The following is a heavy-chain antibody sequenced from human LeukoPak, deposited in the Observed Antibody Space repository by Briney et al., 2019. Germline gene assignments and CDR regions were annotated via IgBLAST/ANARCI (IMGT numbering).Heavy chain of an antibody. CDR1: GFTFSSYS. J-gene: IGHJ6*02. V-gene: IGHV3-21*01. D-gene: IGHD2-15*01. Sequence: GGSLRLSCAASGFTFSSYSMNWVRQAPGKGLEWVSSISSSSSYIYYADLVKGRFTISRDNAKNSLYLQMNSLRAEDTAVYYCAREARLHGMDVWGQGTTVTVSS. CDR3: AREARLHGMDV. CDR2: ISSSSSYI.